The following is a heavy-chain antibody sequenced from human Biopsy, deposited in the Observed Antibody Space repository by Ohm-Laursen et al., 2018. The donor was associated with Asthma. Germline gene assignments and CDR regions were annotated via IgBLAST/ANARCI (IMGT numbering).Heavy chain of an antibody. CDR1: GDAMSTSGSY. CDR2: IYYSGRT. Sequence: SETLSLTCIVSGDAMSTSGSYWGWIRQSLGKGLEWIGSIYYSGRTYYNPPLDSQVTISEDTSKNHFSLMVTSVTAADTAVYYCARAVSSSSYWYFDLWGRGDLVTVSS. V-gene: IGHV4-39*02. J-gene: IGHJ2*01. CDR3: ARAVSSSSYWYFDL. D-gene: IGHD6-6*01.